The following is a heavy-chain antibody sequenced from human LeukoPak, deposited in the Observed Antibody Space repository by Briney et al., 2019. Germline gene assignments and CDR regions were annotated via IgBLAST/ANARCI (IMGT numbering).Heavy chain of an antibody. J-gene: IGHJ6*03. CDR1: GGSFSGYY. V-gene: IGHV4-34*01. CDR2: INHSGST. CDR3: ARNSSPYYYYYMDV. Sequence: SETLSLTCAVYGGSFSGYYWSWIRQPPGKGLEWIGEINHSGSTNYNPSLKSRVTISVDTSKNQFSLKLGSVTAADTAVYYCARNSSPYYYYYMDVWGKGTTVTVSS. D-gene: IGHD4-23*01.